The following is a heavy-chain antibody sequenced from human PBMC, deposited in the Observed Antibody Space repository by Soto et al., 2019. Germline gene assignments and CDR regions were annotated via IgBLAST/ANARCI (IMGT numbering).Heavy chain of an antibody. Sequence: WGSLPLSCTVSVFAFNNYGINWVRQAPGKGLEWVSSISKSDYTYYSDSVKGRFAISRDNAKSSVSLQMNTLRVEDTAVYYCAREDSIIITAVSDFWGQGTLVTVSS. CDR3: AREDSIIITAVSDF. D-gene: IGHD3-22*01. CDR1: VFAFNNYG. CDR2: ISKSDYT. J-gene: IGHJ4*02. V-gene: IGHV3-21*01.